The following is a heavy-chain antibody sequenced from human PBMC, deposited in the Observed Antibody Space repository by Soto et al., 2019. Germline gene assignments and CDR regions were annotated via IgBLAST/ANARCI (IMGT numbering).Heavy chain of an antibody. Sequence: ASVKVSCKASGYRFIDYGITSVRQAPGQGLEWMGWISDYNGNTHYGKKFQGRVTMTTDTSTSTAYMELRSLRSDDTAVYYCARVLRYFDWFLGYWPPDYYYYYGMDVWGQGTTVTVSS. CDR1: GYRFIDYG. J-gene: IGHJ6*02. CDR3: ARVLRYFDWFLGYWPPDYYYYYGMDV. CDR2: ISDYNGNT. V-gene: IGHV1-18*01. D-gene: IGHD3-9*01.